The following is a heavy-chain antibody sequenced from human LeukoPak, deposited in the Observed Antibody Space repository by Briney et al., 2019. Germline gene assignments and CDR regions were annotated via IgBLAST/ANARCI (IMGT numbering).Heavy chain of an antibody. CDR3: ARESSVTPYYFDY. V-gene: IGHV4-31*03. CDR2: ICYSGST. Sequence: PSETLSLTCTVSGGSISSGGYYWSWIRQHPGKGLEWIGYICYSGSTYYNPSLKSRVTISVDTSKNQFSLKLSSVTAADTAVYYCARESSVTPYYFDYWGQGTLVTVSS. J-gene: IGHJ4*02. CDR1: GGSISSGGYY. D-gene: IGHD4-11*01.